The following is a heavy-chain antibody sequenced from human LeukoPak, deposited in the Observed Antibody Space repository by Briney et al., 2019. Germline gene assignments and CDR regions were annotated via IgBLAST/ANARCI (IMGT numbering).Heavy chain of an antibody. J-gene: IGHJ4*02. CDR2: INPSGGST. CDR3: AREMGATSD. Sequence: ASVKVSCKASGGTFSSYAISWVRQAPGQGLEWMGIINPSGGSTSYAQKFQGRVTMTRDTSTSTVYMELSSLRSEDTAVYYCAREMGATSDWGQGTLVTVSS. V-gene: IGHV1-46*01. D-gene: IGHD1-26*01. CDR1: GGTFSSYA.